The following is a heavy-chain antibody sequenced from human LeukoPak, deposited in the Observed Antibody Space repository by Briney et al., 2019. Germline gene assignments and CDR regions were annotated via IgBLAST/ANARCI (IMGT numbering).Heavy chain of an antibody. CDR2: TDYRAKWYN. CDR3: ARMGRGYSYGRHPDAFDI. J-gene: IGHJ3*02. Sequence: SQTLSLTSAISGDSVSSNSAASNWTRHSPWRCLELLGRTDYRAKWYNQYPGSVKSRITITPDTSKKQFSLQLNSVAHEDTAVYYCARMGRGYSYGRHPDAFDIWGQGTMVTVSS. CDR1: GDSVSSNSAA. V-gene: IGHV6-1*01. D-gene: IGHD5-18*01.